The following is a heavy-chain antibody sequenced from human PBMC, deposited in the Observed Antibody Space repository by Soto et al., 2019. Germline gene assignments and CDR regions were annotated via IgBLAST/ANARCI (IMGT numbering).Heavy chain of an antibody. CDR1: GGSISSGGYS. J-gene: IGHJ4*02. Sequence: QLQLQESGSGLVKPSQTLSLTCAVSGGSISSGGYSCNWIRQPPGKGLEWIGYIYHSGSTYYHPSPKSRVTISVDRSKNQFSLKLSSVTAAATAVYYCARGMTTVTTFDYWGQGTLVTVSS. D-gene: IGHD4-17*01. V-gene: IGHV4-30-2*01. CDR3: ARGMTTVTTFDY. CDR2: IYHSGST.